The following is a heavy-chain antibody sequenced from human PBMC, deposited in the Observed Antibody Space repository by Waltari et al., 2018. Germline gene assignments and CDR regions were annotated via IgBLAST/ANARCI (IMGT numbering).Heavy chain of an antibody. J-gene: IGHJ4*02. Sequence: QVQLVESGGGVVQPGRSLRLSCAASGFTFSSYGMHWVRQAPGKGRDGVAVISDDGNYIYYAESVKGRFTISRDNSKNAVFLQMNSLKSEDTAVYYCARRGWEILRGFDYWGQGTLVTVSS. CDR3: ARRGWEILRGFDY. D-gene: IGHD1-26*01. CDR2: ISDDGNYI. CDR1: GFTFSSYG. V-gene: IGHV3-30*03.